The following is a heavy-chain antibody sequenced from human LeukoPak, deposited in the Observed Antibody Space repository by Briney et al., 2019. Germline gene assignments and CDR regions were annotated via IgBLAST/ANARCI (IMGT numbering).Heavy chain of an antibody. Sequence: SETLSLTCAVYGGSFSGYYWSWIRQPPGKGLEWIGEINHSGSTNYNPSLKSRVTISVDTSKNQFSLKLSSVTAADTAVYYCARDTISYGMDVWGQGTTVTVPS. CDR1: GGSFSGYY. V-gene: IGHV4-34*01. D-gene: IGHD2-21*01. CDR2: INHSGST. CDR3: ARDTISYGMDV. J-gene: IGHJ6*02.